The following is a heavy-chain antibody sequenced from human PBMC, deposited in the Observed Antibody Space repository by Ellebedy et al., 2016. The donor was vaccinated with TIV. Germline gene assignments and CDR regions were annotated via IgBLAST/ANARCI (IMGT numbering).Heavy chain of an antibody. CDR2: ISSSSSYI. D-gene: IGHD1-26*01. J-gene: IGHJ6*02. CDR3: ARDGRARGSYPPHYYGMDV. CDR1: GFTFSSYS. V-gene: IGHV3-21*01. Sequence: PGGSLRLSCAASGFTFSSYSMNWVRQAPGKGLEWVSSISSSSSYIYYADSVKGRFTISRDNAKNSLYLQMNSLRAEDTAVYYCARDGRARGSYPPHYYGMDVWGQGTTVTVSS.